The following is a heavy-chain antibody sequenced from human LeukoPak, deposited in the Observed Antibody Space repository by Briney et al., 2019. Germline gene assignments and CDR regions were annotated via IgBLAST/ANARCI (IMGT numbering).Heavy chain of an antibody. D-gene: IGHD5-24*01. CDR2: ISSSGSTI. J-gene: IGHJ4*02. Sequence: PGGSLRLSCAASGFTFSSYEMNWVRQAPGKGLEWVSYISSSGSTIYYADSVRGRFTISRDNAKNSLYLQMNSLRAEDTAVYFCARDEEATIDYWGLGTLVTVSS. V-gene: IGHV3-48*03. CDR3: ARDEEATIDY. CDR1: GFTFSSYE.